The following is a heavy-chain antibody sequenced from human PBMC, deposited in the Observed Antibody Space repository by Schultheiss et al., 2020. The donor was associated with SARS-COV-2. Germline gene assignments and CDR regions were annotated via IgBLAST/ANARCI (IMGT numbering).Heavy chain of an antibody. D-gene: IGHD1-7*01. Sequence: GGSLRLSCAASGFTFSSYWMSWVRQAPGKGLEWVANIKQDGSEKYYVDSVKGRFTISRDNAKNSLYLQMNSLRAEDTAVYYCARDSSLELRVAGFDYWGQGTLVTVSS. CDR3: ARDSSLELRVAGFDY. V-gene: IGHV3-7*01. CDR1: GFTFSSYW. CDR2: IKQDGSEK. J-gene: IGHJ4*02.